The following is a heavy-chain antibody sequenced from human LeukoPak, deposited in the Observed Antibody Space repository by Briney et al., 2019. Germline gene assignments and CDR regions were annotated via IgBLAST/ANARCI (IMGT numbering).Heavy chain of an antibody. Sequence: ASVKVSCKASGYTFTSYDINWVRQATGQGLEWMGWMNPNSGNTGYAQKFQGRVTMTRNTSISTAYMELSSLRSEDTAVYYRARPYQSGSYYPLDYWGQGTLVTVSS. CDR1: GYTFTSYD. V-gene: IGHV1-8*01. D-gene: IGHD1-26*01. J-gene: IGHJ4*02. CDR2: MNPNSGNT. CDR3: ARPYQSGSYYPLDY.